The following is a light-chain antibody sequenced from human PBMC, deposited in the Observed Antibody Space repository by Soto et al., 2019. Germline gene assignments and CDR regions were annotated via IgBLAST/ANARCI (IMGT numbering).Light chain of an antibody. CDR2: EVV. CDR1: KNDIGVYDF. CDR3: KSYAGSNTYV. Sequence: QSVLTHPPSASWSPGHVVTISCTGTKNDIGVYDFVSWYQHHPGKAPRLIIYEVVQRPSGVPDRFSGSKSGNTASLTVSGLKAADEADYFCKSYAGSNTYVFGSGTKVHRP. V-gene: IGLV2-8*01. J-gene: IGLJ1*01.